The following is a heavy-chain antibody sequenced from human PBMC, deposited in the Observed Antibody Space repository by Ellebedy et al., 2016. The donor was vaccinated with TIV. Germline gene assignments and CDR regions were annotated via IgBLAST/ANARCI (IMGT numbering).Heavy chain of an antibody. CDR3: AKDLGSGSYGFNWFDP. J-gene: IGHJ5*02. CDR1: GFTFSSYW. CDR2: INSDGSST. D-gene: IGHD5-18*01. Sequence: PGGSLRLSCAASGFTFSSYWMHWVRQAPGKGLVWVSRINSDGSSTSYADSVKGRFTISRDNAKNTLYLQMNSLRAEDTALYYCAKDLGSGSYGFNWFDPWGQGTLVTVSS. V-gene: IGHV3-74*01.